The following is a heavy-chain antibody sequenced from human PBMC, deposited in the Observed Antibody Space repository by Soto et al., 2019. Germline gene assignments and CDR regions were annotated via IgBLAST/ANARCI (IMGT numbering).Heavy chain of an antibody. CDR2: IYWDDDK. CDR3: VHATQGPTGGDY. V-gene: IGHV2-5*02. CDR1: GFSLSTTGVG. J-gene: IGHJ4*02. Sequence: QITLKESGPTLVKPTQTLTLTCTFSGFSLSTTGVGVGWIRQPPGKALDWLALIYWDDDKRYSPSLKSRLTITTDTPKNQVVLTMPTMYPMDTATYCCVHATQGPTGGDYWGQGTLVTVSS. D-gene: IGHD7-27*01.